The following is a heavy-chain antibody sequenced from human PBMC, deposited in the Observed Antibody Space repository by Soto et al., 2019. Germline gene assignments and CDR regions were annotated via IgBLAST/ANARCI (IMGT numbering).Heavy chain of an antibody. Sequence: QVKLVQSGTEVKRPGSSVKDSCKASGGTSSNYGLSWVRQAPGHGLQWMGGIIPLFGTLHNAREFQDRVTITADQSTGTASMDLRSLTYDDTAVYFCATTPFNMASAGSYYFDSWGQGILVTVSS. V-gene: IGHV1-69*01. J-gene: IGHJ4*02. CDR1: GGTSSNYG. CDR3: ATTPFNMASAGSYYFDS. CDR2: IIPLFGTL. D-gene: IGHD6-13*01.